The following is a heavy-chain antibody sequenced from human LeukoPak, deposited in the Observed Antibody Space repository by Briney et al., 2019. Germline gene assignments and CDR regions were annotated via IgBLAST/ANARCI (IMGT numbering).Heavy chain of an antibody. J-gene: IGHJ4*02. CDR3: ARADYYDSSGYLDY. V-gene: IGHV3-53*01. D-gene: IGHD3-22*01. CDR2: IYSGGST. Sequence: GGSLRLSCAASGFTVSSNYMSWVRQAPGKGLEWVSVIYSGGSTYYADSVKGRFTISRDNSKNTLYLQMNSLRAEDTAVYYCARADYYDSSGYLDYWGQGTLVTVSS. CDR1: GFTVSSNY.